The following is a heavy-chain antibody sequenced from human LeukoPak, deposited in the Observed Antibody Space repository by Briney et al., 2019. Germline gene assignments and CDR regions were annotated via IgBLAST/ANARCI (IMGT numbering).Heavy chain of an antibody. CDR3: ARDRSAAAGLGS. V-gene: IGHV4-4*02. J-gene: IGHJ5*02. Sequence: SETLSLTCAVSGDSISSSNWWSWVRQPPGKGLEWIGEIYRSGCTNYNPSLRGRVTISVDKSKNQFSLKLTSVTAADTAMYYCARDRSAAAGLGSWGQGTLVTVSS. CDR1: GDSISSSNW. D-gene: IGHD6-13*01. CDR2: IYRSGCT.